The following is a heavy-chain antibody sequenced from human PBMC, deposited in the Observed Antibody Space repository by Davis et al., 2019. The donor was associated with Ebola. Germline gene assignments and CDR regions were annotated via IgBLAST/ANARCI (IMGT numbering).Heavy chain of an antibody. J-gene: IGHJ6*02. V-gene: IGHV4-34*01. CDR1: GGSFSGYY. D-gene: IGHD2-2*01. CDR2: INHSGST. CDR3: ARVGGIVVVPAASASYYYGMDV. Sequence: MPGGSLRLSCAVYGGSFSGYYWSWIRQPPGKGLEWIGEINHSGSTHYNPSLKSRVTISVDTSKNQFSLKLSSVTAADTAVYYCARVGGIVVVPAASASYYYGMDVWGQGTTVTVSS.